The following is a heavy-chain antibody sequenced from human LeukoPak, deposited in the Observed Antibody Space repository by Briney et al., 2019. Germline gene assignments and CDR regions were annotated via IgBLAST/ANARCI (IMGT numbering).Heavy chain of an antibody. CDR1: GFTFSRYW. D-gene: IGHD6-19*01. CDR3: ARDPDSSGWSSIEY. J-gene: IGHJ4*02. CDR2: IYSDGRST. Sequence: PGGSLRLSCAASGFTFSRYWMHWVRQAPGKGLVWVSRIYSDGRSTNYADSVKGRFTISRDNAKNTLYLQMNSLRAEDTAVYYCARDPDSSGWSSIEYWGQGTLVTVSS. V-gene: IGHV3-74*01.